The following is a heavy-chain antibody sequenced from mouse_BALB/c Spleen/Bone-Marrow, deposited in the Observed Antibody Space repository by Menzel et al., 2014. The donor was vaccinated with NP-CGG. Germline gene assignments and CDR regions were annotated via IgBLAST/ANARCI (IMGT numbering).Heavy chain of an antibody. CDR1: GYTFTSYF. V-gene: IGHV1S81*02. Sequence: VKLMESGAELVKPGAPVKLSCKASGYTFTSYFLYWVKQRPGQGLEWIGEINPSSGGTNFNEKFKSKATLTIDKSSSTVYMQLISLTSEDAAVYYCTRSGPGFAYWGQGTLVTVSA. J-gene: IGHJ3*01. CDR3: TRSGPGFAY. CDR2: INPSSGGT.